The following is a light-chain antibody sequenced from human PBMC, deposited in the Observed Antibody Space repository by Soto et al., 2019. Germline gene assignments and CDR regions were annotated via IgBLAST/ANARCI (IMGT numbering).Light chain of an antibody. CDR3: SSYTTSSTKV. CDR2: EVN. CDR1: NSDVGGYNY. J-gene: IGLJ2*01. Sequence: QSALTQPASVSGSPGQSITISCTGTNSDVGGYNYVSWYQQYPGKAPKLMIYEVNNRPSGVSNRFSGSKSGNTASLTISGLQAEDEADYYCSSYTTSSTKVFGGGTKLTVL. V-gene: IGLV2-14*01.